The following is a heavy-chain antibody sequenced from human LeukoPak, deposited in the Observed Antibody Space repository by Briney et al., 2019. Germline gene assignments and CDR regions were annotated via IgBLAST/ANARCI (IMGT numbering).Heavy chain of an antibody. Sequence: GGSLRLSCAASGFTFSTYWMHWVRQVPGKGLVWVSRINSDESSTSYADSVKGRFTISRDNAKNTLYLQMNSLRAEDAGVYYCARDLYNGFDPWGQGTLVTVSS. CDR1: GFTFSTYW. V-gene: IGHV3-74*01. CDR2: INSDESST. CDR3: ARDLYNGFDP. J-gene: IGHJ5*02.